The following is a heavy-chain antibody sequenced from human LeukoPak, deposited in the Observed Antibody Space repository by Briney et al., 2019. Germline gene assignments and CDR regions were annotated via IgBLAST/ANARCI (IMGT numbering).Heavy chain of an antibody. CDR2: IYSGGST. CDR1: GFTVSSNY. Sequence: PGGSLRLSCAASGFTVSSNYMSWVRRAPGKGLEWVSVIYSGGSTYYADSVKGRFTISRDNSKNTLYLQMNSLRAEDTAVYYCARDLLRCSGHSCYTQDGYFDLWGRGTLVTVSS. D-gene: IGHD2-15*01. V-gene: IGHV3-66*01. J-gene: IGHJ2*01. CDR3: ARDLLRCSGHSCYTQDGYFDL.